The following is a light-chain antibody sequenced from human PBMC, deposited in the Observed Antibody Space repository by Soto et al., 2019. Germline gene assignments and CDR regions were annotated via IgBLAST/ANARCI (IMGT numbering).Light chain of an antibody. CDR2: GAS. V-gene: IGKV3-20*01. CDR1: QSVTGSY. J-gene: IGKJ1*01. CDR3: QQYGNPPWT. Sequence: DIVLTQSPGTLSLSPGERATLSCRASQSVTGSYFAWYQQKPGQAPRLLIYGASSGAIGVPDRFSGSGSGTDFIITSNRLEPEDVAVYYCQQYGNPPWTFGQGTKVEIK.